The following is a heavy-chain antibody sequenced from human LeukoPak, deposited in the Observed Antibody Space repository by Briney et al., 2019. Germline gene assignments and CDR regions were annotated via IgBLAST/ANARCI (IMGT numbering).Heavy chain of an antibody. V-gene: IGHV1-2*02. CDR2: INPNSGGT. D-gene: IGHD3-10*01. CDR1: GYTFTGYY. CDR3: ARDNGSDYYGSGSYYSE. Sequence: ASVKVSCKASGYTFTGYYMHWVRQAPGQGLEWMGWINPNSGGTNYAQKFQGRVTMTRDTSISTAYMELSRLRSDDTAVYYCARDNGSDYYGSGSYYSEWGQGTLVTVSS. J-gene: IGHJ4*02.